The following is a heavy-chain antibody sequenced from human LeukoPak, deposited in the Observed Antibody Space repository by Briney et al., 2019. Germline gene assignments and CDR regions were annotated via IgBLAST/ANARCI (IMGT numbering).Heavy chain of an antibody. CDR2: INWNGGST. V-gene: IGHV3-20*04. J-gene: IGHJ5*02. Sequence: PGGSLRLSCAASGFTFDDYGMSWVRQAPGKGLEWVSGINWNGGSTGYADSVKGRFTISRDNAKNSLYLQMNSLRAEDTAVYYCAKDRHAPGRYCSSAICFPFGTWGQGTLVTVSS. CDR1: GFTFDDYG. CDR3: AKDRHAPGRYCSSAICFPFGT. D-gene: IGHD2-2*01.